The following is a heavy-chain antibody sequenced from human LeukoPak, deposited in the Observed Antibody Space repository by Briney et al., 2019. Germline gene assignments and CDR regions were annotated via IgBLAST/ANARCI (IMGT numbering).Heavy chain of an antibody. Sequence: GGSLRLSCAASGFTFSSYAMSWVRQAPGKGLEWVSAISGSDGSTYYADSVKGRFTISRDNSKNTLYLQMNSLRAEDTAVYYCAKIDDILGIDYYFDYWGQGTLVTVSS. D-gene: IGHD3-9*01. V-gene: IGHV3-23*01. J-gene: IGHJ4*02. CDR3: AKIDDILGIDYYFDY. CDR1: GFTFSSYA. CDR2: ISGSDGST.